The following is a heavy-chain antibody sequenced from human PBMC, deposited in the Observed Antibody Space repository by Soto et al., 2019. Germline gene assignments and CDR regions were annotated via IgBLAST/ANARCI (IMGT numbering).Heavy chain of an antibody. D-gene: IGHD5-18*01. CDR2: ICDDGDNK. CDR1: GFTVSSYA. J-gene: IGHJ4*02. CDR3: ARDTNRYNYGLDY. Sequence: QVQLVESGGGVVQPGRSLRLSCAASGFTVSSYAMHWVRQAPGKGPEWVAVICDDGDNKYYADSVKGRFTISRDNSKNTLYLQMTSMRAEETAVYYCARDTNRYNYGLDYWGQGTLVTVSS. V-gene: IGHV3-33*01.